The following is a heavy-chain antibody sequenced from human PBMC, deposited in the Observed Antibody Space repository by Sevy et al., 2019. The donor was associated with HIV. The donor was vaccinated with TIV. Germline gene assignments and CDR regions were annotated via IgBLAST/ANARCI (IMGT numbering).Heavy chain of an antibody. CDR2: ISSSGSTI. J-gene: IGHJ4*02. CDR3: AREGGVLTGYYMGGNFDY. Sequence: GGSLRLSCAASGFTFSDYYMSWIRQAPGKGLEWVSYISSSGSTIYYADSVKGRFTISRDNAKNSLYLQMNGLRAEDTAVYYCAREGGVLTGYYMGGNFDYWGQGTLVTVSS. D-gene: IGHD3-9*01. CDR1: GFTFSDYY. V-gene: IGHV3-11*01.